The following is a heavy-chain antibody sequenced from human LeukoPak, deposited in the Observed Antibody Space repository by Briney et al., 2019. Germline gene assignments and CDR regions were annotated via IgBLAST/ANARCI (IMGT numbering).Heavy chain of an antibody. CDR2: INPNSGGT. CDR1: GYTFTGYY. V-gene: IGHV1-2*02. CDR3: ARGKNWNVRAFDI. Sequence: ASVKVSCKASGYTFTGYYMHWVRQAPGQGPEWMGWINPNSGGTNYAQKFQGRVTMTRDTSISTAYMELSRLRSDDTAVYYCARGKNWNVRAFDIWGQGTMVTVSS. D-gene: IGHD1-1*01. J-gene: IGHJ3*02.